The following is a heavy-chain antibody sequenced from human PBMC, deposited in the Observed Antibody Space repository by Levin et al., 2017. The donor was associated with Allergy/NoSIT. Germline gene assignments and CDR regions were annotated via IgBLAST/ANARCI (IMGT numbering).Heavy chain of an antibody. CDR2: IYYSGST. V-gene: IGHV4-59*08. CDR3: ARQRSNYYDPRGAFAL. J-gene: IGHJ3*01. D-gene: IGHD3-22*01. Sequence: SETLSLTCTVSGGSISSYYWSWIRQPPGKGLEWIGYIYYSGSTNYNPSLKSRVTISVDTSKNQFSLKLSSVTAADTAVYYCARQRSNYYDPRGAFALWGPRTMVTVSS. CDR1: GGSISSYY.